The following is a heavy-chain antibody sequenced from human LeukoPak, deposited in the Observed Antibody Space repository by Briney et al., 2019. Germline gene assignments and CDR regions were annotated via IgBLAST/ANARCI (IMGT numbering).Heavy chain of an antibody. J-gene: IGHJ3*02. D-gene: IGHD2-8*01. CDR2: ILYDGSNK. CDR3: VRDLHGPFDI. Sequence: PGGSLRLSCETSGFIFSDYGMHWVRQAPGKGLERVAMILYDGSNKYHADSVKGRFTISRDNSKNTLYLQLNSLRLEDTAVYFCVRDLHGPFDIWGQGTMVTVSS. CDR1: GFIFSDYG. V-gene: IGHV3-30*03.